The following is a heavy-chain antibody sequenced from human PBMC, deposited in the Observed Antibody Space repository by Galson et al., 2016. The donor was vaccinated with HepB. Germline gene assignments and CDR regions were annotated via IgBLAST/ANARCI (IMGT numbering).Heavy chain of an antibody. J-gene: IGHJ3*02. CDR1: GYTFSGYF. V-gene: IGHV1-2*02. D-gene: IGHD3-16*01. CDR2: INPISGCT. Sequence: SVKVSCKASGYTFSGYFLHWVRQAPGQGLEWIGWINPISGCTYLPQKFQGRVTMTRDTSISTAYMELTRLTCAGTAVYYCARGILLGSDALDIWGQGTMVTVSS. CDR3: ARGILLGSDALDI.